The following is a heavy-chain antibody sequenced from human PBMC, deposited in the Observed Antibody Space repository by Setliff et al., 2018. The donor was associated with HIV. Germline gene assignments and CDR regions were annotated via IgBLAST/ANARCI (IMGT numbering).Heavy chain of an antibody. D-gene: IGHD5-18*01. CDR3: ARGGLYSPAPPGEGHFFDY. CDR2: MYDSGST. V-gene: IGHV4-38-2*01. Sequence: SQTLSLTCAVSGYSISSGYYWGWLRQPPGKGLEWIGSMYDSGSTYYNPSLKSRVTISVDSSKNQFSLKLNSVTAADTAVYYCARGGLYSPAPPGEGHFFDYWGQGTLVTVSS. CDR1: GYSISSGYY. J-gene: IGHJ4*02.